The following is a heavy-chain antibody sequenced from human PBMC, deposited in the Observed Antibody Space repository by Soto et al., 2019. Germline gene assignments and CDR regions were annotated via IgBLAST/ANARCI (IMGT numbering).Heavy chain of an antibody. CDR3: ARAGRGYSYGFIGY. D-gene: IGHD5-18*01. J-gene: IGHJ4*02. Sequence: PSETLSLTCAVYGGSSSGYYWSWIRQPPGKGLEWIGEINHSGSTNYNPSLKSRVTISVDTSKNQFSLKLSSVTAADTAVYYCARAGRGYSYGFIGYWGQGTLVTVSS. CDR2: INHSGST. CDR1: GGSSSGYY. V-gene: IGHV4-34*01.